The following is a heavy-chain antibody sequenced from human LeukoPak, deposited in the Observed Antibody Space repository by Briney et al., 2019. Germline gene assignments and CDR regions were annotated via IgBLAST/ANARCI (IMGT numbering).Heavy chain of an antibody. CDR2: INPNSGGT. CDR3: ARDRIYGDDGVCDY. J-gene: IGHJ4*02. V-gene: IGHV1-2*02. CDR1: GYTFSGYY. Sequence: ASVKVSCKASGYTFSGYYMHWVRQAPGRGLEWMGWINPNSGGTNYVQNFQGRVTMTRDTSISTAYMELSRLTSDDTAVYYCARDRIYGDDGVCDYWGQGTLVTVSS. D-gene: IGHD4/OR15-4a*01.